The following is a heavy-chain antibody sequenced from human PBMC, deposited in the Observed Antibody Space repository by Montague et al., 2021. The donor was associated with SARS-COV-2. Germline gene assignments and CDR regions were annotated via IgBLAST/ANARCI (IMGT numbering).Heavy chain of an antibody. V-gene: IGHV2-5*02. CDR2: IYWDDDK. D-gene: IGHD3-10*01. J-gene: IGHJ6*02. Sequence: PALVKPTQTLTLTCTFSGFSLSTSGVGVGWIRQPPGKALEWLALIYWDDDKRYSPSLKSRLTVTKDTSKNQVVLTMTNMDPVDTATYYCAHRPPGVWFGGLVVWGQGTTVTVSS. CDR3: AHRPPGVWFGGLVV. CDR1: GFSLSTSGVG.